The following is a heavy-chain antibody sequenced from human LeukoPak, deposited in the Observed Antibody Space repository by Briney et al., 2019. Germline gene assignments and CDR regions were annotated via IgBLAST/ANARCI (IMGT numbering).Heavy chain of an antibody. D-gene: IGHD2-2*01. Sequence: ASVKVSCKISGYTLTEYSMNWVRQATGQGLEWMGWMNPNSGNTGYAQKFQGRVTMTRNTSISTAYMELSSLRSEDTAVYYCARGRSMPNAFDIWGQGTMVTVSS. V-gene: IGHV1-8*01. CDR3: ARGRSMPNAFDI. CDR2: MNPNSGNT. J-gene: IGHJ3*02. CDR1: GYTLTEYS.